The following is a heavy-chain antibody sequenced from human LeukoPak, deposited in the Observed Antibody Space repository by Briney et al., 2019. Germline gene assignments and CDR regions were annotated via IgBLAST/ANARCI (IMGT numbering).Heavy chain of an antibody. V-gene: IGHV3-53*04. Sequence: GGSLRLSCAASGFTVSGNYMIWVRQAPGKGLEWVSVVYSGGSTYYADSVKGRFTISRHNSKNTLYLQMNSLRAEDTAVYYCARRHPYCGGDCYWHYFDYWGQGTLVTVSS. D-gene: IGHD2-21*02. CDR2: VYSGGST. CDR1: GFTVSGNY. CDR3: ARRHPYCGGDCYWHYFDY. J-gene: IGHJ4*02.